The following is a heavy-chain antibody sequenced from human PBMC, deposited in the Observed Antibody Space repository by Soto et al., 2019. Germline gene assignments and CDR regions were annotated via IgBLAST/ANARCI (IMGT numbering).Heavy chain of an antibody. J-gene: IGHJ3*02. CDR1: GFTFSSYG. V-gene: IGHV3-33*01. CDR3: ARDRKASGSYHWGADAFDI. CDR2: IWYDGSNK. D-gene: IGHD1-26*01. Sequence: PGGSLRLSCAASGFTFSSYGMHWVRQAPGKGLEWVAVIWYDGSNKYYADSVKGRFTISRDNSKNTLYLQMSSLRSEDTAVYYCARDRKASGSYHWGADAFDIWGQGTMVTVSS.